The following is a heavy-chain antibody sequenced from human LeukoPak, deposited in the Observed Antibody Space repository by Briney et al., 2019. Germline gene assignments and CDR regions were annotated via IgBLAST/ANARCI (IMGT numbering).Heavy chain of an antibody. CDR2: IIPVFGTS. CDR3: ARLHYSDSPLGPYYFDH. V-gene: IGHV1-69*13. J-gene: IGHJ4*02. Sequence: SVKVSCKASGGTFISFAINWVRQAPGQGVEWMGGIIPVFGTSRYPQRFQGRVTITADESTNTAYMELSSLRSEDTAMYYCARLHYSDSPLGPYYFDHWGQGTLVTVSS. CDR1: GGTFISFA. D-gene: IGHD1-26*01.